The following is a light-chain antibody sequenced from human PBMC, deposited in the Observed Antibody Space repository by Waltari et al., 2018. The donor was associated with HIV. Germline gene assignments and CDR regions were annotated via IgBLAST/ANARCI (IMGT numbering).Light chain of an antibody. J-gene: IGLJ2*01. CDR2: DDS. CDR1: NIGGKL. V-gene: IGLV3-21*04. CDR3: QVWVDSRDVAVI. Sequence: SYALTQPPSVSVAPGKTARITCEGDNIGGKLVHWYQQKPGQAPVLVICDDSDRPSGIPERFAGSNSGNTATLTISRVEGGDEADYYCQVWVDSRDVAVIFGGGTKLTVL.